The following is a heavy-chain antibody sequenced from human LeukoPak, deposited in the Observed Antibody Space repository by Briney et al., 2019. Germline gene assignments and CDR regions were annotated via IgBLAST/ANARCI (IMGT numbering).Heavy chain of an antibody. CDR3: AKDQGSDYGDYGLPHY. V-gene: IGHV3-30*04. J-gene: IGHJ4*02. D-gene: IGHD4-17*01. CDR2: ISYDGSNK. CDR1: GVTFSSYA. Sequence: GGSLRLSCEASGVTFSSYAVHRVRQAPGKGLEWVAVISYDGSNKYYADSVKGRFTISRDNSKNTLYLQMNSLRAEDTAVYYCAKDQGSDYGDYGLPHYWGQGTLVTVSS.